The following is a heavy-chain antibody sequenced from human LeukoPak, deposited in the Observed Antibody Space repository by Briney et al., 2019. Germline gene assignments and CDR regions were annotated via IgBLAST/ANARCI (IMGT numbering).Heavy chain of an antibody. Sequence: PGGSLRLSCAASGFTFSSYSMNWVRQAPGKGLEWVGRIKSKTDGGTTEYAAPVKGRFTISRDDSKNTLYLQMNSLKTEDTAVYYCTAVGAVIYYYYGMDVWGQGTTVTVSS. CDR3: TAVGAVIYYYYGMDV. CDR1: GFTFSSYS. CDR2: IKSKTDGGTT. J-gene: IGHJ6*02. V-gene: IGHV3-15*01. D-gene: IGHD1-26*01.